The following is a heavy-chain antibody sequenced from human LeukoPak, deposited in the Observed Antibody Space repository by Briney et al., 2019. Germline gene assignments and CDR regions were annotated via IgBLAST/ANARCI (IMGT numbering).Heavy chain of an antibody. CDR1: GDSVSSKSAT. J-gene: IGHJ5*02. CDR2: TYYRSKWYD. Sequence: SQTLSLTCAISGDSVSSKSATWNWLRQSPSRGLEWLGRTYYRSKWYDDYAVSVKGRITINPDTSKNQFSLHLTSVTPEDTAVYFCARVGSDSLFLATRFDPWGQGTLVTVSS. D-gene: IGHD1-1*01. V-gene: IGHV6-1*01. CDR3: ARVGSDSLFLATRFDP.